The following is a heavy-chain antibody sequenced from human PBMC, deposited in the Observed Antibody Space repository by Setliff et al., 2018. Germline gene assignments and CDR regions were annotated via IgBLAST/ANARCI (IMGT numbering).Heavy chain of an antibody. Sequence: GGSLRLSCTVYGFNFNKYWMYWVRQAPGKGLEWVSRINGDATIAHYADSVKGRFTISRDNARNTLYLEMNSLRPEDTAMYYCAKGGPYYYYYMDVWGKGPMVTVSS. J-gene: IGHJ6*03. CDR3: AKGGPYYYYYMDV. V-gene: IGHV3-74*01. CDR2: INGDATIA. CDR1: GFNFNKYW.